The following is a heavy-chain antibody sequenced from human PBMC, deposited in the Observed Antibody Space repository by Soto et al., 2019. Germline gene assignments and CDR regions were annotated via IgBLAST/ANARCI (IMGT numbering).Heavy chain of an antibody. D-gene: IGHD4-17*01. CDR3: ARVQPYDYGANSGWFDP. J-gene: IGHJ5*02. CDR2: IFYSGTT. V-gene: IGHV4-31*03. Sequence: TLSLTCSVSGGPISSGGYYWSWIRQHPGKGLEWIGYIFYSGTTYYNPSLKSRSVIPVDTSKNQFSLRLSSVTAADTAVYYCARVQPYDYGANSGWFDPWGQGTLVTVSS. CDR1: GGPISSGGYY.